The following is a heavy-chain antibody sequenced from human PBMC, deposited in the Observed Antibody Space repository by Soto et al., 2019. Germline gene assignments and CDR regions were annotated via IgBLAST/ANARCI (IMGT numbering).Heavy chain of an antibody. V-gene: IGHV3-30-3*01. D-gene: IGHD4-4*01. Sequence: QVQLVESGGGVVQPGRSLRLSCAASGFTFSSYAMHWVRQAPGKGLEWVVVISYDGSNKYYADSVKGRFTISRDNSKNTLYLQMNSLIAEDTAVYYCARPLWRDDYNWGYFDLWGRGTLVTVSS. CDR3: ARPLWRDDYNWGYFDL. CDR1: GFTFSSYA. J-gene: IGHJ2*01. CDR2: ISYDGSNK.